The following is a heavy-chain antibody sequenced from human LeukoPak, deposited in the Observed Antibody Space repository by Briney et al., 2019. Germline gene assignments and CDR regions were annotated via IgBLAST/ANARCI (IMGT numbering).Heavy chain of an antibody. CDR3: ARGLSDSWGNLGF. V-gene: IGHV3-11*06. CDR2: ISDSSNYI. J-gene: IGHJ4*02. CDR1: GFTFSDYY. D-gene: IGHD3-16*01. Sequence: GGSLRLSCAASGFTFSDYYMSWIRQAPGKGLEWVSSISDSSNYIYYTDSMKGRFTISRDNAKNSLYLQMNSLRAEDTAVYYCARGLSDSWGNLGFWGQGTLVTVSS.